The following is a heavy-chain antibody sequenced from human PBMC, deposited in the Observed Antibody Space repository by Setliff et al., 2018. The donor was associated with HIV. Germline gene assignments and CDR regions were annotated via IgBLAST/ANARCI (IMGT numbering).Heavy chain of an antibody. Sequence: SETLSLTCSVSGDSISNPNYYWGWIRQPPGKGLEWIGSIYFSESPYYNPSLSSRVTISVDTSTNQFSLRLSSVTAADTAIYYCARRQAATMGVYSYYFMDVWGKGTTVTVSS. CDR3: ARRQAATMGVYSYYFMDV. CDR1: GDSISNPNYY. D-gene: IGHD3-10*01. J-gene: IGHJ6*03. CDR2: IYFSESP. V-gene: IGHV4-39*01.